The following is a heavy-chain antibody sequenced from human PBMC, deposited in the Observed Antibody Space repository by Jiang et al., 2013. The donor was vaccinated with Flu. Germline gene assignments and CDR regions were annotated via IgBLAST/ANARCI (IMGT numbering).Heavy chain of an antibody. V-gene: IGHV1-69*01. CDR2: IIPIFGTA. J-gene: IGHJ6*03. CDR3: ASCSGVYYYYYYMDV. Sequence: SSVKVSCKASGGTFSSYAISWVRQAPGQGLEWMGGIIPIFGTANYAQKFQGRVTITADESTSTAYMELSSLRSEDTAVYYCASCSGVYYYYYYMDVWGKGTTVTVSS. CDR1: GGTFSSYA. D-gene: IGHD3-10*02.